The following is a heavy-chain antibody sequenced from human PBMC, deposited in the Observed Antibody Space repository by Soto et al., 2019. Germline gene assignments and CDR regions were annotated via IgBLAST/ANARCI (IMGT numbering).Heavy chain of an antibody. D-gene: IGHD2-15*01. CDR1: GFTFSSYA. V-gene: IGHV3-30-3*01. J-gene: IGHJ5*02. CDR3: ARELRGGWFDP. CDR2: ISYDGSNK. Sequence: QVQLVESGGGVVQPGRSLRLSCAASGFTFSSYAMHWVSQAPGKGLEWVAVISYDGSNKYYAYSVEGRFTISRDNSKYTLYLLMDSLRAEDAAVDSCARELRGGWFDPWCQGTLVPVFS.